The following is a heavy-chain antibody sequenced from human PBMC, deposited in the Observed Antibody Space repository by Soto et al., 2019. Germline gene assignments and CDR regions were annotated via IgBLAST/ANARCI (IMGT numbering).Heavy chain of an antibody. V-gene: IGHV3-23*01. CDR2: ISGSGGST. CDR1: GFTFASYA. CDR3: AKVYGDAFDI. Sequence: EVQLLESGGAWLQPGGSLGLSCEPSGFTFASYARSWVRQAPGKGLEWVSAISGSGGSTYYADSVKGRLTISRDNSKNTLYLQMNSLRAEDTAVYYCAKVYGDAFDIWGQGTMVTVSS. D-gene: IGHD4-17*01. J-gene: IGHJ3*02.